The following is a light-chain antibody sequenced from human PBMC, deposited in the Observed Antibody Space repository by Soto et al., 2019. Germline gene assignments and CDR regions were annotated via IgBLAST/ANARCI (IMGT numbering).Light chain of an antibody. V-gene: IGLV3-21*02. CDR3: QVWDSSIDHPHV. J-gene: IGLJ1*01. CDR2: DDS. Sequence: SYELTQPPSVSVAPGQTARITCGGNNSGSKSVHWYQQKPGQAPVLVVYDDSDRHSGIPERFSGSNSGKTATLTISRVEAGDEADYYCQVWDSSIDHPHVSGTGTKLTVL. CDR1: NSGSKS.